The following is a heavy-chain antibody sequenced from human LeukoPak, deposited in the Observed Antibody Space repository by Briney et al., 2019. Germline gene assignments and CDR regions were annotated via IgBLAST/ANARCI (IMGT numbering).Heavy chain of an antibody. J-gene: IGHJ5*02. Sequence: GGSLRLSCAASGFTFSSYWMSWVRQAPGKGLEWVANIKEDGSEKYYVDSVKGRFTISRDNAKNSLYLQMNSLRAEDTAVYYCAKGVVGPRKPQGSWFDPWGQGTLVTVSS. CDR3: AKGVVGPRKPQGSWFDP. V-gene: IGHV3-7*03. D-gene: IGHD1-26*01. CDR2: IKEDGSEK. CDR1: GFTFSSYW.